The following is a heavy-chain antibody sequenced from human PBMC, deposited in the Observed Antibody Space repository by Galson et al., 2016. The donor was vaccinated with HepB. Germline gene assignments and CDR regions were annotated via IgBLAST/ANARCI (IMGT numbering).Heavy chain of an antibody. Sequence: SLRLSCAASGFTSGDYDIHWVRQAPGKGLEWVSTISWNSARMNYAESVKGRFTISLDNINNFLYLQMDSLRPEDTALYYCAILGLRRVGDDHWGQGTLVTVSS. V-gene: IGHV3-9*02. J-gene: IGHJ5*02. CDR1: GFTSGDYD. CDR3: AILGLRRVGDDH. CDR2: ISWNSARM. D-gene: IGHD1-26*01.